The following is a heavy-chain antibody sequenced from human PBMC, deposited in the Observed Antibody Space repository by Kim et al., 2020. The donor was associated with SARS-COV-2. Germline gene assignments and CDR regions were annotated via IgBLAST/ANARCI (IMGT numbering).Heavy chain of an antibody. J-gene: IGHJ5*02. CDR3: ARYDSSGWYGFRHSGFWFDP. CDR1: GYTFTSYD. CDR2: MNPNSGNT. V-gene: IGHV1-8*01. D-gene: IGHD6-19*01. Sequence: ASVKVSCKASGYTFTSYDINWVRQATGQGLEWMGWMNPNSGNTGYAQKFQGRVTMTRNTSISTAYMELSSLRSEDTAVYYCARYDSSGWYGFRHSGFWFDPWGQGTLVTVSS.